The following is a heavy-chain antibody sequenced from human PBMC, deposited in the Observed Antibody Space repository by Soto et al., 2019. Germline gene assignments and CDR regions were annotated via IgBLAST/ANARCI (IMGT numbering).Heavy chain of an antibody. CDR3: VRDTYTNYVKGMDV. CDR2: IDSDGSNT. Sequence: GGSLRLSCAASGFTFSTYWMHWVRQAPGRGVVWVSRIDSDGSNTRYADFVKGRFTISRDNAKNTLYLQMNSLRAEDTAVYYCVRDTYTNYVKGMDVWGQGTTVTVSS. D-gene: IGHD3-16*01. CDR1: GFTFSTYW. J-gene: IGHJ6*02. V-gene: IGHV3-74*01.